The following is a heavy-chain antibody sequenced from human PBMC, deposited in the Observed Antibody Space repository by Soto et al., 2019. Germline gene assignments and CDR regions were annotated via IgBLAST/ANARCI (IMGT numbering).Heavy chain of an antibody. Sequence: QVQLQLWGAGLLKPSETLSLTCAVYGGSFSGYYWSWIRQPPGKGLEWIGEIKHSGSTNYNPSLKSRVTISVDTSKNHFSLKVSSVTAADTAVYYCARGGLRFLEWAIWGQETLVTVSS. CDR3: ARGGLRFLEWAI. J-gene: IGHJ4*02. D-gene: IGHD3-3*01. CDR2: IKHSGST. CDR1: GGSFSGYY. V-gene: IGHV4-34*01.